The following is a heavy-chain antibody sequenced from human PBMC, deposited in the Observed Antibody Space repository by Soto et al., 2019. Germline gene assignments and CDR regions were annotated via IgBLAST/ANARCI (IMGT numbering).Heavy chain of an antibody. CDR3: ASAPPLPIDY. CDR2: ISYDGSNK. J-gene: IGHJ4*02. CDR1: GFTFSSYG. V-gene: IGHV3-30*03. Sequence: GGSLRLSCAASGFTFSSYGMHWVRQAPGKGLEWMAVISYDGSNKYYADSVKGRFTISRDNSKNTLYLQMNSLRAEDTAVYYCASAPPLPIDYWGQGTLVTVSS.